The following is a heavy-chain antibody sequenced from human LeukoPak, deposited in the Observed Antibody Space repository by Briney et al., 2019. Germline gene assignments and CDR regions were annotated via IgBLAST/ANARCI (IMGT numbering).Heavy chain of an antibody. CDR3: AKDIVDAVGAFDI. Sequence: PGGSLRLSCAASGFTFSSYSMNWVRQAPGKGLEWVSSISSSSSYIYYADSVKGRFTISRDNAKNSLYLQMNSLRAEDTALYYCAKDIVDAVGAFDIWGQGTMVTVSS. CDR1: GFTFSSYS. V-gene: IGHV3-21*04. J-gene: IGHJ3*02. D-gene: IGHD3-16*02. CDR2: ISSSSSYI.